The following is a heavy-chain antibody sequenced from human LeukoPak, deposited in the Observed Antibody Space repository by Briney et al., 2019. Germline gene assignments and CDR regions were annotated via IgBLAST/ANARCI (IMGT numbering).Heavy chain of an antibody. V-gene: IGHV3-48*04. CDR2: ISSSGGSI. CDR3: AGDLYSGNDY. D-gene: IGHD1-26*01. J-gene: IGHJ4*02. Sequence: GGSLRLSCAASGFTFSSYWMSWVRQAPGKGLEWLACISSSGGSIYYADSVKGRITISRDNAKNSLYLQMDSLRAEDTAVYYCAGDLYSGNDYWGQGILVTVSS. CDR1: GFTFSSYW.